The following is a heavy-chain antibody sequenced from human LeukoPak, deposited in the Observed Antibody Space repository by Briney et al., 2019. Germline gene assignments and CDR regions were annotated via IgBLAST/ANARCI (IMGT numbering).Heavy chain of an antibody. D-gene: IGHD2-21*02. CDR3: AREVVTAIIGLNWFDP. V-gene: IGHV3-66*01. CDR2: IYSGGST. J-gene: IGHJ5*02. Sequence: GGSLRLSCAASGFTVSSNYMSWVRQAPGKGLEWVSIIYSGGSTYYADSVKGRFTISRDNSKNTLYLQMNSLRAEDTAVYYCAREVVTAIIGLNWFDPWGQGTLVTVSS. CDR1: GFTVSSNY.